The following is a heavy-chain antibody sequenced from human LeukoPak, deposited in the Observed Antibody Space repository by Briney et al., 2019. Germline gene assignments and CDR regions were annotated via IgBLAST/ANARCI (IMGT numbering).Heavy chain of an antibody. D-gene: IGHD3-22*01. J-gene: IGHJ1*01. CDR3: ARCYYDSSGYYTAGYFQH. CDR2: INPSGGST. V-gene: IGHV1-46*01. CDR1: GYTFTSYY. Sequence: GASVKVSCKASGYTFTSYYMHWVRQAPGQGLEWMGIINPSGGSTSYAQKFQGRVTMTRDTSTSTVYMELSSLRSEDTAVYYCARCYYDSSGYYTAGYFQHWGQGTLVTVSS.